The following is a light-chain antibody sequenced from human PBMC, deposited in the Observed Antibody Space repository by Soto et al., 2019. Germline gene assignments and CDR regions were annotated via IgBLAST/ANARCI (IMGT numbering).Light chain of an antibody. CDR1: QSVADNY. J-gene: IGKJ1*01. CDR2: AAS. V-gene: IGKV3-20*01. Sequence: ESVLTQSPGTLSLSPGERATLSCRASQSVADNYLAWYQQRPGQPPRLLIYAASRRATGIPDTFSGSGSGTDFTLTITRLEPEDFALYYCQQYGQSPRTFGQGTKVDIK. CDR3: QQYGQSPRT.